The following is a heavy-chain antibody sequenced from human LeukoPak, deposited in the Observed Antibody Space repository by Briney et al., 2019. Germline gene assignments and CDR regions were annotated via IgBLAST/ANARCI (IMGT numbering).Heavy chain of an antibody. J-gene: IGHJ5*02. CDR3: ARDRVVVVPAAMRWFDP. D-gene: IGHD2-2*01. Sequence: SVKVSCKASGYTFTSYGISWVRQAPGQGLEWMGWISAYNGNTTYTQKLQGRVTLTTDTSTSTAYMELRSLRSDDTAVYYCARDRVVVVPAAMRWFDPWGQGTLVTVSS. CDR2: ISAYNGNT. V-gene: IGHV1-18*01. CDR1: GYTFTSYG.